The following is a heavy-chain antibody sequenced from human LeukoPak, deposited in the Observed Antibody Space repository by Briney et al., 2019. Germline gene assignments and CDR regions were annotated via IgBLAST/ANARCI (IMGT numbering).Heavy chain of an antibody. CDR1: GFTFSSYS. Sequence: GGFLRLSCAASGFTFSSYSMNWVRQAPGKGLEWVAYTRNDGGNKYYADSVKGRFTLSRDNSKNTVDLQMNSLRAEDTALYHCVRDYNWGTDYWGQGTLVTVSS. D-gene: IGHD7-27*01. CDR2: TRNDGGNK. J-gene: IGHJ4*02. CDR3: VRDYNWGTDY. V-gene: IGHV3-30*02.